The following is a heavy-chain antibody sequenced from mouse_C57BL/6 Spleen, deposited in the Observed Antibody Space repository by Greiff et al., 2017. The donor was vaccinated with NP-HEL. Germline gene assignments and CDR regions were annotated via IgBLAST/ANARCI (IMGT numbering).Heavy chain of an antibody. CDR2: IYPGDGAT. V-gene: IGHV1-82*01. J-gene: IGHJ4*01. D-gene: IGHD3-2*02. Sequence: QVQLKQSGPELVKPGASVKISCKASGYAFSSSWMNWVKQRPGKGLEWIGRIYPGDGATNYNGKFKGKATLTADKSSSTAYMQLSSLTSEDSAVYCCARDSSDYAMDYWGQGTSVTVSS. CDR1: GYAFSSSW. CDR3: ARDSSDYAMDY.